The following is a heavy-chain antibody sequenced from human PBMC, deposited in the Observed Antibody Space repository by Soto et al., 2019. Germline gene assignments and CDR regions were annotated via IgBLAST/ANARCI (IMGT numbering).Heavy chain of an antibody. CDR3: AKDSLAYCGGDCYSNY. J-gene: IGHJ4*02. CDR1: GFTFSSYA. Sequence: EVQLLESGGGLVQPGGSLRLSCAASGFTFSSYAMSWVRQAPGKGLEWVSAISGSGGSTYYADSVKGWFTISRDNSKNTLYLQMNSLRAEDTAVYYCAKDSLAYCGGDCYSNYWGQGTLVTVSS. CDR2: ISGSGGST. V-gene: IGHV3-23*01. D-gene: IGHD2-21*02.